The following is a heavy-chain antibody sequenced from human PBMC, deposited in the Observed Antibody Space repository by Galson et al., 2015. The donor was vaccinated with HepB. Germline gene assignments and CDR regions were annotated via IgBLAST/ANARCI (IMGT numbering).Heavy chain of an antibody. Sequence: SLRLSCAASGFTFSSYGMHWVRQAPGKGLEWVAFIRYDGSNKYYADSVKGRFTISRDNSKNTLYLQMNSLRAEDTAVYYCAKGPLCAGGDCYSFDYWGQGTLVTVSS. CDR3: AKGPLCAGGDCYSFDY. CDR2: IRYDGSNK. J-gene: IGHJ4*02. CDR1: GFTFSSYG. V-gene: IGHV3-30*02. D-gene: IGHD2-21*02.